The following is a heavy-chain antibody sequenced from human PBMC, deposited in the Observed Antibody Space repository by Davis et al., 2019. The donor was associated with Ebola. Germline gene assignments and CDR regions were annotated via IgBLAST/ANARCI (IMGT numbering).Heavy chain of an antibody. V-gene: IGHV4-38-2*01. CDR2: INHSGTT. Sequence: PSETLSLTCAVSGYSISSGYYWGWIRQPPGKGLEWVGMINHSGTTYFNPSLESRVTISVDTSKNQFSLRLSSVTAADTTVYYCARVSTVTAMSHNWFDPWGQGTLVSVSS. D-gene: IGHD4-11*01. CDR1: GYSISSGYY. CDR3: ARVSTVTAMSHNWFDP. J-gene: IGHJ5*02.